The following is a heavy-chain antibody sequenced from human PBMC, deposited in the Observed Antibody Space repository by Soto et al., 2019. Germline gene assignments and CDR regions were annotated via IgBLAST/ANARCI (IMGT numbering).Heavy chain of an antibody. J-gene: IGHJ3*01. CDR3: ARRSGAYDAFDF. Sequence: GASVKVSCKASGYSFTSYDMHWVRQATGHGLEWMGWMNPNSGDTEYAQKFQGRVTMTRDTSTRIAYMELSSLTSEDTAVYYCARRSGAYDAFDFWGQGTMVTVS. V-gene: IGHV1-8*01. D-gene: IGHD3-3*01. CDR1: GYSFTSYD. CDR2: MNPNSGDT.